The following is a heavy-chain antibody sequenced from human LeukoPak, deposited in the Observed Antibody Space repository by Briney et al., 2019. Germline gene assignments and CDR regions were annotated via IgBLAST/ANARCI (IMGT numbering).Heavy chain of an antibody. V-gene: IGHV4-34*01. CDR3: ARLSVGAMSLTVYAFDI. CDR2: INHIGST. Sequence: SETLSLTCALYSGSLSGYYWSWISHPPGKGLEWIGEINHIGSTNYNPSLKSRVTISVDTSKNQFSLKLRSVTAADTAVYYCARLSVGAMSLTVYAFDIWGQGTMVTVSS. J-gene: IGHJ3*02. D-gene: IGHD1-26*01. CDR1: SGSLSGYY.